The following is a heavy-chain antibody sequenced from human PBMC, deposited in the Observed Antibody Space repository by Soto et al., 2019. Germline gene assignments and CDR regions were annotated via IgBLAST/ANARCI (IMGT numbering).Heavy chain of an antibody. V-gene: IGHV3-23*01. CDR1: GFTFSSYA. D-gene: IGHD5-18*01. Sequence: GGSLRLSCAASGFTFSSYAMSWVRQAPGKGLEWVSGVSGSGGSTYCVDSVKGRFTISRDNSKNTLYLQMNSLRAEDTAVYYCAKDFGYNYRHDAFDIWGQGTMVTVS. J-gene: IGHJ3*02. CDR2: VSGSGGST. CDR3: AKDFGYNYRHDAFDI.